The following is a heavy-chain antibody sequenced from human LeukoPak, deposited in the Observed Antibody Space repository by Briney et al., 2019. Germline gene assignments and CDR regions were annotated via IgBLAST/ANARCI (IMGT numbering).Heavy chain of an antibody. D-gene: IGHD3-9*01. CDR2: IIPIFGTA. J-gene: IGHJ3*02. V-gene: IGHV1-69*13. CDR1: GGTFSSYA. CDR3: ARGPGRYFDWLLADDAFDI. Sequence: SVKVSCKASGGTFSSYAISWVRQAPGQGLEWMGGIIPIFGTANYAQKFQGRVTITADESTSTAYMELSSLRSEDTAVYYCARGPGRYFDWLLADDAFDIWGQGTMATVSS.